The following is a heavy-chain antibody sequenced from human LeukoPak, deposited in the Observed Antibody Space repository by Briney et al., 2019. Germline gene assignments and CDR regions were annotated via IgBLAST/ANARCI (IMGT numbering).Heavy chain of an antibody. J-gene: IGHJ4*02. V-gene: IGHV3-66*01. CDR1: GFTVSSNY. CDR3: ARDEHLGYNDY. D-gene: IGHD3-10*01. Sequence: GGSLRLSCAASGFTVSSNYMSWVRQAPGKGLESVSVIYSGGSTYYADSVKGRFTISRDNSKNTLYLQMNSLRAEDTAVYYCARDEHLGYNDYWGQGTLVTVSS. CDR2: IYSGGST.